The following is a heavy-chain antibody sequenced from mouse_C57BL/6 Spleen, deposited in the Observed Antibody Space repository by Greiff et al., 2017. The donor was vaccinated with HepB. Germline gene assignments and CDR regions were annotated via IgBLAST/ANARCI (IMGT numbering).Heavy chain of an antibody. CDR2: INPNNGGT. CDR1: GYTFTDYN. Sequence: EVQLQQSGPELVKPGASVKIPCKASGYTFTDYNMDWVKQSHGKSLEWIGDINPNNGGTIYNQKFKGKATLTVDKSSSTAYMELRSLTSEDTAVYYCAREEDYDGFAYWGQRTLVTVSA. V-gene: IGHV1-18*01. CDR3: AREEDYDGFAY. J-gene: IGHJ3*01. D-gene: IGHD2-4*01.